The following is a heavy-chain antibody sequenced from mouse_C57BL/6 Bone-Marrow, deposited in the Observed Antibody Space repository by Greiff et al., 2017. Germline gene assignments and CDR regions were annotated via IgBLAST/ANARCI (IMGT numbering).Heavy chain of an antibody. CDR2: IYPRSGNT. CDR3: AREGTGTVDY. J-gene: IGHJ2*01. CDR1: GYTFTSYG. V-gene: IGHV1-81*01. D-gene: IGHD4-1*01. Sequence: VKLVESGAELARPGASVKLSCKASGYTFTSYGISWVKQRTGQGLEWIGEIYPRSGNTYYNEKFKGKATLTADKSSSTAYMELRSLTSEDSAVYFCAREGTGTVDYWGQGTTLTVSS.